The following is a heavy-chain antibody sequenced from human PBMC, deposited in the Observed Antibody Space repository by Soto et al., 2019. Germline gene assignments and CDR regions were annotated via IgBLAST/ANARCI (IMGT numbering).Heavy chain of an antibody. Sequence: QVQLVQSGAEVKKFGASVRVSCKSSGYTFSNLAMHWVRQAPGQRLEWMGWINPASDNTKYAQDFQGRVAITRDTSASTVYMELSTLRSEDTAVYYCAGRPYLALNGDDKFDYWGQGTLVTVSS. CDR1: GYTFSNLA. D-gene: IGHD7-27*01. V-gene: IGHV1-3*01. CDR2: INPASDNT. J-gene: IGHJ4*02. CDR3: AGRPYLALNGDDKFDY.